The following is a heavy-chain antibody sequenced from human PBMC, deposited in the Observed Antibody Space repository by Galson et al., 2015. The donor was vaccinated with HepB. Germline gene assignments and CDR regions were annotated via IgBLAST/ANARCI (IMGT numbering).Heavy chain of an antibody. CDR1: GFTFSNAW. V-gene: IGHV3-15*01. CDR3: TTDLDYYDSSGPIWVFDE. Sequence: SLRLSCAASGFTFSNAWMSWVRQAPGKGLEWVGRIKSKTDGGTTDYAAPVKGRFTISRDDSKNTLYLQMNSLKTEDTAVYYCTTDLDYYDSSGPIWVFDEGGQGTLVTVSS. J-gene: IGHJ4*02. CDR2: IKSKTDGGTT. D-gene: IGHD3-22*01.